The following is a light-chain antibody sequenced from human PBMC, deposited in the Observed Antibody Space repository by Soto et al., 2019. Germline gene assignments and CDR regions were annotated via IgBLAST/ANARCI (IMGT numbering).Light chain of an antibody. V-gene: IGKV3-20*01. Sequence: ENVLTQSPGTLSLSPGERATLSCRASQTVSGSYVAWYQQKPGQTPRLLIYGASSRATGIPDRLSGSGSGTDFTLTISRLEPEDFAVYHCQQYGDSPLTFGGGTKVDIK. CDR2: GAS. J-gene: IGKJ4*01. CDR1: QTVSGSY. CDR3: QQYGDSPLT.